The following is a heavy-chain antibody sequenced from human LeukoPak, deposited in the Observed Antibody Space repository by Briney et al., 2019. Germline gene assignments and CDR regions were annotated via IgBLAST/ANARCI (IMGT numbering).Heavy chain of an antibody. CDR1: GGSVSSGSYY. CDR2: MSYSGST. Sequence: NSSETLSLTCTVSGGSVSSGSYYWSWIRQPPGKGLEWIGYMSYSGSTYYNPSLKSRVTISVDTSKNQFSLKLSSVTAADTAVYYCARAKPSDGPFDYWGQGTLVTVSS. D-gene: IGHD1-14*01. CDR3: ARAKPSDGPFDY. V-gene: IGHV4-61*01. J-gene: IGHJ4*02.